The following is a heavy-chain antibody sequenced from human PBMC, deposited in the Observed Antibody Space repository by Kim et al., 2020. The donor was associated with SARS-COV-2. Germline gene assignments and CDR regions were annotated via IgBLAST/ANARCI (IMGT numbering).Heavy chain of an antibody. CDR3: TRGLQSDYYYYGMDV. V-gene: IGHV4-38-2*02. CDR2: IYQSGST. D-gene: IGHD4-4*01. J-gene: IGHJ6*02. Sequence: SETLSLTCTASGYSISSGYYWGWVRQSPGKGLEWIASIYQSGSTYYNPSLRSRVTISVDTSRNQFSLKVRSVTAADTAMYYCTRGLQSDYYYYGMDVWG. CDR1: GYSISSGYY.